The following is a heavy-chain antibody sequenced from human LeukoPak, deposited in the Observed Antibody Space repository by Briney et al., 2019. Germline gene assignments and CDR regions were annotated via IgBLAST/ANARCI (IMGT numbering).Heavy chain of an antibody. Sequence: GGSLRLSCAASGFTFSNAWMSWVRQAPGKGLEWVGRIKSKTDGGTTDYAAPVKGRFTISRDDPKNTLYLQMNSLKTEDTAVYYCTTKAARMTTVASNYYYGMDVWGQGTTVTVSS. J-gene: IGHJ6*02. CDR2: IKSKTDGGTT. CDR1: GFTFSNAW. V-gene: IGHV3-15*01. D-gene: IGHD4-11*01. CDR3: TTKAARMTTVASNYYYGMDV.